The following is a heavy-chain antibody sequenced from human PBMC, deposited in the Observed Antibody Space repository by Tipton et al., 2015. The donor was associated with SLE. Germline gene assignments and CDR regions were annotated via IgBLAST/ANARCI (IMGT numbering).Heavy chain of an antibody. J-gene: IGHJ4*02. D-gene: IGHD1-26*01. V-gene: IGHV4-39*07. CDR1: GGSISSNNYY. CDR3: AREGGIVGATGFDY. Sequence: TLSLTCTVSGGSISSNNYYWGWIRQPPGKGLEWIGSIYYSGSTYYNPSLKSRVTISVDTSKNQFSLKLSSVTAADTAVYYCAREGGIVGATGFDYWGQGTLGTVSS. CDR2: IYYSGST.